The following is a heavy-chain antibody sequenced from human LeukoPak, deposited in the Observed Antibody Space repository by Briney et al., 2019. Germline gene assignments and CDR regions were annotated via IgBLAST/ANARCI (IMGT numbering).Heavy chain of an antibody. CDR3: AREFVHSSSYYYYYYMDV. J-gene: IGHJ6*03. D-gene: IGHD6-6*01. V-gene: IGHV4-39*07. CDR2: IFYSGTT. Sequence: SETLSLTCSVSGDSISSGLYYWGWIRQSPGKGLEYIGSIFYSGTTYYTPSFKSRVTMSLDSPKNQFSLRLTSVTAADTAVYYCAREFVHSSSYYYYYYMDVWGKGTTVTVSS. CDR1: GDSISSGLYY.